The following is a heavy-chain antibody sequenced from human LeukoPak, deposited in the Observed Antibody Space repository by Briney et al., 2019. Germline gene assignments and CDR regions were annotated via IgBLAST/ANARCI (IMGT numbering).Heavy chain of an antibody. J-gene: IGHJ4*02. V-gene: IGHV4-59*11. CDR1: GGSISNHY. D-gene: IGHD3-10*01. Sequence: SETLSLTCTVSGGSISNHYWSWIRQPPGKGLEWIGYIHYIGTTNYNPSLKSRVTISVDTSKNQFSLKLISVTAADTAVYYCARSAYFGSAFDYWGQGNLVTVSS. CDR2: IHYIGTT. CDR3: ARSAYFGSAFDY.